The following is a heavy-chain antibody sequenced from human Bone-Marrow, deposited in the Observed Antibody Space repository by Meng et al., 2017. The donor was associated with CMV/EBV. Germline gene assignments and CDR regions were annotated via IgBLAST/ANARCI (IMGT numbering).Heavy chain of an antibody. D-gene: IGHD1-26*01. V-gene: IGHV3-21*01. CDR1: GFTFSSYT. CDR3: ARARVDIVGATTFAY. J-gene: IGHJ4*02. Sequence: GGSLGLSCLAPGFTFSSYTMNWVRQAPGKGLEWVSSISSSSRYIYYADSVKGRFTISRDNAKNSLYLEMNSLRAEDTAVYYCARARVDIVGATTFAYWAPGHLATCSS. CDR2: ISSSSRYI.